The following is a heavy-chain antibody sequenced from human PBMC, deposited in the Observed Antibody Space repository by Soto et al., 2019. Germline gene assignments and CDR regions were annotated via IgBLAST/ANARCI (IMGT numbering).Heavy chain of an antibody. V-gene: IGHV3-64D*06. CDR2: VNNNATNT. J-gene: IGHJ4*02. CDR1: GFTFSDYT. CDR3: VKEMGPCCEWSHYFDL. Sequence: EVLLVESGGGLVPPGGSLRISCAASGFTFSDYTIHWVRQAPGKGLQFVAAVNNNATNTYYGDSVDGRFTISRDNSRNRLYLQMNSLKVEDTAVYYCVKEMGPCCEWSHYFDLWGRGTLVTVSS. D-gene: IGHD3-3*01.